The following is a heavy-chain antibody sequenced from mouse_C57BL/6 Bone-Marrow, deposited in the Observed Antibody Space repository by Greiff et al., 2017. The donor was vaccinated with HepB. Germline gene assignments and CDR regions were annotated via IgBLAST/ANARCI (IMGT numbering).Heavy chain of an antibody. J-gene: IGHJ2*01. CDR3: ARGDPYYFDY. Sequence: VQLQQPGAELVKPGASVKLSCKASGYTFTSYWMQWVKQSPGQGLEWIGEIDPSDSYTNYNQKFKGKATLTVDTSSSTAYMQLSSLTSEDSAVYYCARGDPYYFDYWGQGTTLTVSS. CDR1: GYTFTSYW. V-gene: IGHV1-50*01. CDR2: IDPSDSYT.